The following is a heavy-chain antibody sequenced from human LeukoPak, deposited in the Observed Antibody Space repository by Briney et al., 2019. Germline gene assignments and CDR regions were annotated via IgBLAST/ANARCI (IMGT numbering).Heavy chain of an antibody. J-gene: IGHJ5*02. CDR2: ISSSSSYI. V-gene: IGHV3-21*01. D-gene: IGHD6-19*01. CDR3: ARDGTAVAGTWFDP. CDR1: GFTFSSYS. Sequence: GGSLRLSCAASGFTFSSYSMNWVRQAPGKGLEWVSSISSSSSYIYYADSVKGRFTISRYNAKNSLYLQMNSLRAEDTAVYYCARDGTAVAGTWFDPWGQGTLVTVSS.